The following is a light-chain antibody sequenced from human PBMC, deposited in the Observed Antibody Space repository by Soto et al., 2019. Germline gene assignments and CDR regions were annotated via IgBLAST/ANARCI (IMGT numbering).Light chain of an antibody. CDR1: SSDVGSYNL. J-gene: IGLJ3*02. V-gene: IGLV2-23*02. Sequence: QSVLTQPASVSGSPGQSITISCTGTSSDVGSYNLVSWYQQHPGKAPKLMIYEVSKRPSGVSHRFSGSKSGNTASLTISGRQAEDEADYYCCSYAGSSTSVVFGGGTKVALL. CDR3: CSYAGSSTSVV. CDR2: EVS.